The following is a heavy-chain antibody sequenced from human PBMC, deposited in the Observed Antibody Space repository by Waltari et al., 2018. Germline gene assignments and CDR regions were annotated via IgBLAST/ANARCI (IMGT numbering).Heavy chain of an antibody. CDR2: IYAGGGS. CDR3: ATLGAYLGAFEV. CDR1: EFIVRNNY. Sequence: EVQLVETGGALIHPGGSLRLSCAASEFIVRNNYMAWGRQATGKGLEWVSVIYAGGGSDSADSVRGRFTISRDNSKNTLYLEMNALRPDDTAVYYCATLGAYLGAFEVWGRGTMVTVSS. J-gene: IGHJ3*01. V-gene: IGHV3-53*02. D-gene: IGHD3-16*01.